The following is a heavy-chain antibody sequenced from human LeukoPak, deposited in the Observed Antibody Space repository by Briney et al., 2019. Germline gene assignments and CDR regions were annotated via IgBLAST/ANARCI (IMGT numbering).Heavy chain of an antibody. J-gene: IGHJ4*02. CDR2: ISSSGSTI. CDR1: EFTFSSYE. CDR3: AREGIAAVFDY. D-gene: IGHD6-13*01. Sequence: GGSLRLSCAASEFTFSSYEMNWVRQAPGKGLEWVSYISSSGSTIYYADSVKGRFTISRDNAKNSLYLQMNSLRAEDTAVYYCAREGIAAVFDYWGQGTLVTVSS. V-gene: IGHV3-48*03.